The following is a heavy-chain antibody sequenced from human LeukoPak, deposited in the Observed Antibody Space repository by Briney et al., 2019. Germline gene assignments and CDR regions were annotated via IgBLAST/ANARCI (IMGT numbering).Heavy chain of an antibody. J-gene: IGHJ3*02. CDR1: GGTFSSHA. V-gene: IGHV1-69*04. CDR2: IIPILGIA. D-gene: IGHD2-15*01. Sequence: SVKVSCKASGGTFSSHAISWVRQAPGQGLEWMGRIIPILGIANYAQKFQGRVTITADKSTSTAYMELSSLRSEDTAVYYCARDIARYCSGGSCYNPAFDIWDQGTMVTVSS. CDR3: ARDIARYCSGGSCYNPAFDI.